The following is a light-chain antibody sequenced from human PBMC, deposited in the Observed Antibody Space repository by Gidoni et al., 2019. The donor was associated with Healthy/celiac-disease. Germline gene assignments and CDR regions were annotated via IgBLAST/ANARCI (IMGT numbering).Light chain of an antibody. V-gene: IGKV3-15*01. CDR3: QQYNNWPGT. J-gene: IGKJ1*01. CDR1: QSVSRN. Sequence: EIVMTQSPATLSVSPGERATISCRASQSVSRNLAWYQQKPGQAPRLLSYGASTRATGIPARFSGSGSGTEFTLTISSLQSEDFAVYYCQQYNNWPGTFXQXTKVEIK. CDR2: GAS.